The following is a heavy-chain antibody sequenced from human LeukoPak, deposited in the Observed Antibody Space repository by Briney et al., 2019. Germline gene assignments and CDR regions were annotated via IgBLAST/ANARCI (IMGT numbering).Heavy chain of an antibody. CDR3: ARGRITGTTNWFDP. CDR2: IYYSGST. V-gene: IGHV4-39*07. CDR1: GGSISSSSYY. D-gene: IGHD1-7*01. J-gene: IGHJ5*02. Sequence: KTSETLSLTCTVSGGSISSSSYYWGWIRQPPGKGLEWIGSIYYSGSTYYNPSLKSRVTISVDTSKNQFSLKLSSVTAADTAVYYCARGRITGTTNWFDPWGQGTLVTVSS.